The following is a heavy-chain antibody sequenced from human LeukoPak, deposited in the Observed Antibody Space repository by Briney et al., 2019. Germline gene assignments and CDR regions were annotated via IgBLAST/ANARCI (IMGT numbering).Heavy chain of an antibody. V-gene: IGHV3-15*01. CDR3: TTDQGQLWLFSAFDI. Sequence: GGSLRLSCAASGFTFSNAWMSWVRQAPGKGLEWVGRIKSKTDGGTTDYAAPVKGRFTISRDDSKNTLYLQMNSLKTEDTAVYYCTTDQGQLWLFSAFDIWGQGTMVTVSS. CDR1: GFTFSNAW. CDR2: IKSKTDGGTT. J-gene: IGHJ3*02. D-gene: IGHD5-18*01.